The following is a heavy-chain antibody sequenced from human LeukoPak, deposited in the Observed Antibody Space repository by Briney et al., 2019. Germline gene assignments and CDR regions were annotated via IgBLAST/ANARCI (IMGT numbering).Heavy chain of an antibody. Sequence: QPSETLSLTCTVSGGSISSHYWSWIRQPPGKGLEWIGYIYYSGSTNYNPSLKSRDTISVDTSKNQFSLKPSSVTAADTAVYYCARSYRSSSDFYFDYWGQGTLVTVSS. CDR3: ARSYRSSSDFYFDY. CDR2: IYYSGST. CDR1: GGSISSHY. J-gene: IGHJ4*02. D-gene: IGHD6-6*01. V-gene: IGHV4-59*11.